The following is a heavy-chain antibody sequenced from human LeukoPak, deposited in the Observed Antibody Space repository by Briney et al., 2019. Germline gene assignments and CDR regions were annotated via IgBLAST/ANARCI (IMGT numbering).Heavy chain of an antibody. CDR1: GFTFSSYW. CDR2: IKQDGSEK. Sequence: GGSLRLPCAAAGFTFSSYWMSWVRQAPGKGLEWVANIKQDGSEKYYVDSVKGRFTISRDNAKNSLYLQMDSLRAEDTAVYYCARCYRYYFDYWGQGTLVTVSS. J-gene: IGHJ4*02. CDR3: ARCYRYYFDY. V-gene: IGHV3-7*01. D-gene: IGHD2-15*01.